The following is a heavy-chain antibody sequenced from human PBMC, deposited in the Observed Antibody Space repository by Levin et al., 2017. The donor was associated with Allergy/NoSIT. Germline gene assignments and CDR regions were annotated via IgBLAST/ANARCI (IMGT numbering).Heavy chain of an antibody. V-gene: IGHV4-4*07. D-gene: IGHD3-3*01. CDR2: IYTSGST. CDR1: GGSISSYY. Sequence: PSETLSLTCTVSGGSISSYYWSWIRQPAGKGLEWIGRIYTSGSTNYNPSLKSRVTMSVDTSKNQFSLKLSSVTAADTAVYYCARDAHNYDFWSGPQEGWFDPWGQGTLVTVSS. J-gene: IGHJ5*02. CDR3: ARDAHNYDFWSGPQEGWFDP.